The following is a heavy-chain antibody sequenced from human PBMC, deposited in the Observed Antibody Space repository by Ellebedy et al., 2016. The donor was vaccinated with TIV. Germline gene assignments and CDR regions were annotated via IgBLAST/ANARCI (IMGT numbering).Heavy chain of an antibody. V-gene: IGHV3-11*01. CDR2: ISSSTSTI. Sequence: PGGSLRLSCAASGFTFSDFYMTRIRQAPGKGLEWVSFISSSTSTIYYADSVRGRFTISRDNTKNSLSLQMNSLRAEDTAVYYCARVRLVPFPENWYFDLWGRGTLVIVSS. J-gene: IGHJ2*01. CDR1: GFTFSDFY. CDR3: ARVRLVPFPENWYFDL. D-gene: IGHD3-9*01.